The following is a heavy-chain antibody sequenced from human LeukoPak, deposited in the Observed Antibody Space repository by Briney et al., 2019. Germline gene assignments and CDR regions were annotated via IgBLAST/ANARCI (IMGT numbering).Heavy chain of an antibody. CDR2: INPNSGT. Sequence: GASVKVSCKASGYTFTDYYMHWVRQAPGQGLEWMGWINPNSGTNYAQKFQGRVTMTRDTSISTAYMELTRLTSDDTAVYYCARALSWTTDSYYYMDVWGKGTTVTVSS. V-gene: IGHV1-2*02. J-gene: IGHJ6*03. D-gene: IGHD3/OR15-3a*01. CDR3: ARALSWTTDSYYYMDV. CDR1: GYTFTDYY.